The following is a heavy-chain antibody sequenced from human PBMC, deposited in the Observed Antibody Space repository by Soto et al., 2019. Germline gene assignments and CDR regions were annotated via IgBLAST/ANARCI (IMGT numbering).Heavy chain of an antibody. CDR1: VYTFTSYG. V-gene: IGHV1-18*01. CDR2: ISAYNGNT. CDR3: SIASSIAVARAGLDP. D-gene: IGHD6-19*01. Sequence: QVQLVQSGAEVKKPGASVKVSCKASVYTFTSYGISWVRQAPGQGLEWMGWISAYNGNTNYAQKLRGRVTMTTDTSTSTAYMERMSLRSDDTAGYYCSIASSIAVARAGLDPWGQGTLVTVAS. J-gene: IGHJ5*02.